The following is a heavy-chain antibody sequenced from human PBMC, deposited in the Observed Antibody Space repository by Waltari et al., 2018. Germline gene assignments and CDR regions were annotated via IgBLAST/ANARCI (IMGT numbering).Heavy chain of an antibody. D-gene: IGHD1-1*01. J-gene: IGHJ4*02. CDR2: INHSGST. Sequence: QVQLQQWGAGLLKPSETLSLTCAVYRGSFSGYYWSWIRQPPGKGLEWIGEINHSGSTNYNPSLKSRVTISVDTSKNQFSLKLSSVTAADTAVYYCASRSVGWKSPDYWGQGTLVTVSS. V-gene: IGHV4-34*01. CDR3: ASRSVGWKSPDY. CDR1: RGSFSGYY.